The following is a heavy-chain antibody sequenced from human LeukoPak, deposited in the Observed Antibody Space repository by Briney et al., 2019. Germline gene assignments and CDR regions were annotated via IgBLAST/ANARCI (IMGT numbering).Heavy chain of an antibody. Sequence: SRTLSLSCTVSGGSISSSSYYSGWIRQPPGKGLEWIGSIYYSENTYYNPSLKSRVTISVDTSKNQFSLKLSSVAAADTAVYYCARHGSSGYHFDYWGLGTLVTVSS. J-gene: IGHJ4*02. D-gene: IGHD3-22*01. V-gene: IGHV4-39*01. CDR2: IYYSENT. CDR1: GGSISSSSYY. CDR3: ARHGSSGYHFDY.